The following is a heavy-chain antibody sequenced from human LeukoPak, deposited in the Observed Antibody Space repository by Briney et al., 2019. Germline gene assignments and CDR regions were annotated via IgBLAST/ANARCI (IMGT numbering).Heavy chain of an antibody. V-gene: IGHV3-30-3*01. CDR1: GFTLSSYA. Sequence: GGSLRLSCAASGFTLSSYAMHWVRQAPGKGLEWVAVISYDGSNKYYADSVKGRFTISRDNSKNTLYLQMNSLRAEDTAVYYCARVLIVVGRRYGMDVWGQGTTVTVSS. CDR3: ARVLIVVGRRYGMDV. J-gene: IGHJ6*02. CDR2: ISYDGSNK. D-gene: IGHD3-22*01.